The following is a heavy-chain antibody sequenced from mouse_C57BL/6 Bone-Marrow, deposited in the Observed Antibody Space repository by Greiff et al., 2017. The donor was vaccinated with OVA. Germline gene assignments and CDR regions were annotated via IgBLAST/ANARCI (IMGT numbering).Heavy chain of an antibody. Sequence: QVQLKESGAELAKPGASVKLSCKASGYTFTSYWMHWVKQRPGQGLEWIGYINPSSGYTKYNQKFKDKATLTADQSSSTAYMQLSSLTYEDSAVYYCARLDYYGSSPHFDYWGQGTTLTVSS. CDR1: GYTFTSYW. V-gene: IGHV1-7*01. CDR2: INPSSGYT. J-gene: IGHJ2*01. CDR3: ARLDYYGSSPHFDY. D-gene: IGHD1-1*01.